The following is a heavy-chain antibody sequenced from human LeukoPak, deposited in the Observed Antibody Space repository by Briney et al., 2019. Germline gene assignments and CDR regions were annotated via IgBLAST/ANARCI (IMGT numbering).Heavy chain of an antibody. CDR1: GFTFSSYA. CDR2: INSDGSDT. CDR3: ARGPAYHFDY. J-gene: IGHJ4*02. Sequence: PGRSLRLSCAASGFTFSSYAMHWVRQAPGKGLVWVSRINSDGSDTSYADSVKGRFTISRGNAKNTLYLQMNSLRADDTAVYYCARGPAYHFDYWGQGTLVTVSS. V-gene: IGHV3-74*01.